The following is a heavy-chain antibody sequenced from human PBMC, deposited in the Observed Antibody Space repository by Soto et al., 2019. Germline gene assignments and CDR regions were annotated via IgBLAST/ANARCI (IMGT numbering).Heavy chain of an antibody. CDR1: GGSISSYY. CDR3: ARARAGSHAFDI. Sequence: PSETLSLTCTVSGGSISSYYWSWIRQPPGKGLEWIGYIYYSGSTNYNPSLKSRVTISVDTSKNQFSLKLSSVTAADTAVYYCARARAGSHAFDIWGQGTMVTVSS. J-gene: IGHJ3*02. CDR2: IYYSGST. D-gene: IGHD6-19*01. V-gene: IGHV4-59*01.